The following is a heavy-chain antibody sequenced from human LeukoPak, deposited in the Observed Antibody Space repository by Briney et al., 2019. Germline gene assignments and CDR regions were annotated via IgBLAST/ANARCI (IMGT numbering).Heavy chain of an antibody. Sequence: ASVKVSCKASGYTFTSYNINWVRQAPGQGLEWMAWMHPNNGDTGYEQKFQDRVTVTSNTSISTAYMELRSLTSEDTAVYYCARELIVLEPAARRYNYYMDVWGIGTTVSVSS. CDR3: ARELIVLEPAARRYNYYMDV. J-gene: IGHJ6*03. D-gene: IGHD2-2*01. CDR1: GYTFTSYN. CDR2: MHPNNGDT. V-gene: IGHV1-8*03.